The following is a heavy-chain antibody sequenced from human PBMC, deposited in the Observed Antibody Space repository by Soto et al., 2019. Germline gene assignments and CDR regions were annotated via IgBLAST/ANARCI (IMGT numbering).Heavy chain of an antibody. CDR1: SGSISSSNW. Sequence: LSLTCAVSSGSISSSNWWIWVRQPPGKGLEWIGEIYHSGSTNYNPSPKSRVTISVDKSKNQFSLKLSSVTAADTAVYYCARAIDFPALNWFDPWGQGTLVTVSS. CDR3: ARAIDFPALNWFDP. V-gene: IGHV4-4*02. J-gene: IGHJ5*02. CDR2: IYHSGST. D-gene: IGHD3-3*01.